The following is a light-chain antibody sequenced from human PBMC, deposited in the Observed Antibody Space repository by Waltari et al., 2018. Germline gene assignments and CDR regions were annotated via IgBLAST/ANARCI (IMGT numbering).Light chain of an antibody. V-gene: IGLV3-1*01. CDR2: QDA. CDR3: QAWDSYTVV. Sequence: SYELTQPPSVSVSPGQTANITCSGDKLGDKYASWYQQKPGQSPLLVMYQDAKRPSGSPGRFSGSNSGNTATLTISGAQAMDEADYSCQAWDSYTVVFGGGTKLTVL. J-gene: IGLJ2*01. CDR1: KLGDKY.